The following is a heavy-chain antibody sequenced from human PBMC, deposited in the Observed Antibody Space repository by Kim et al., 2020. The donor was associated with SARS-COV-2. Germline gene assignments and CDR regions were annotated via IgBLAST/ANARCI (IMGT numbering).Heavy chain of an antibody. V-gene: IGHV4-39*07. CDR3: ARGIVATIKLNWFDP. D-gene: IGHD5-12*01. Sequence: SETLSLTCTVSGGSISSSSYYWGWIRQPPGKGLEWIGSIYYSGSTYYNPSLKSRVTISVDTSKNQFSLKLSSVTAADTAVYYCARGIVATIKLNWFDPWGQGTLVTVSS. J-gene: IGHJ5*02. CDR1: GGSISSSSYY. CDR2: IYYSGST.